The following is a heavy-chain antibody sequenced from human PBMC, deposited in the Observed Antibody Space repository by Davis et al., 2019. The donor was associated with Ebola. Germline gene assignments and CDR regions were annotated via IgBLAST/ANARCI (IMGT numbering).Heavy chain of an antibody. CDR1: GYTFTGYY. V-gene: IGHV1-8*02. CDR3: ARVVGRYGMDV. Sequence: ASVKVSCKASGYTFTGYYMHWVRQATGQGLEWMGWMNPNSGNTGYAQKFQGRVTMTRNTSISTAYMELSSLRSEDTAVYYCARVVGRYGMDVWGQGTTVTVSS. D-gene: IGHD1-26*01. CDR2: MNPNSGNT. J-gene: IGHJ6*02.